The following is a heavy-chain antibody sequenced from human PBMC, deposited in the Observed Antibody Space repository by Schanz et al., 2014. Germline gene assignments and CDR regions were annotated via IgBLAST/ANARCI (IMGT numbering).Heavy chain of an antibody. Sequence: EVQLVESGGGWVQPGGSLRLSCAASGFSVGNKYMNWVRQAPGKGLEWVANIKEDGSVKDYVDSVKGRFTISRDNAKNSLYLQMTSLRADDTAVDYCARNRGVRGQGTLVTVSS. J-gene: IGHJ4*02. CDR2: IKEDGSVK. CDR3: ARNRGV. D-gene: IGHD2-8*01. V-gene: IGHV3-7*02. CDR1: GFSVGNKY.